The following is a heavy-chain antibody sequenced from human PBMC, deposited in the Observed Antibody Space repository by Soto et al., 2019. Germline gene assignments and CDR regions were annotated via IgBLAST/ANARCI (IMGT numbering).Heavy chain of an antibody. CDR2: IYYSGST. V-gene: IGHV4-59*01. CDR3: ARDIPDDYGDYGIFDY. Sequence: QVQLQESGPGLVKPSETLSLTCTVSGGSISSYYWSWIRQPPGKGLEWIGYIYYSGSTNYNPSLKRRVTISVDTSKNQFSLKLSSVTAADTAVYYCARDIPDDYGDYGIFDYWGQGTLVTVSS. CDR1: GGSISSYY. D-gene: IGHD4-17*01. J-gene: IGHJ4*02.